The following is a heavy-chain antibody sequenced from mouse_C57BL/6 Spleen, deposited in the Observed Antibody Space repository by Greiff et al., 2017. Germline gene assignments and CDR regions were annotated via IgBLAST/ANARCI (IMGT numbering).Heavy chain of an antibody. CDR2: IDPSDSET. Sequence: QVQLQQPGAELVRPGSSVKLSCKASGYTFTSYWMHWVKQRPIQGLEWIGNIDPSDSETHYTQKFKDKATLTVDKSSSTAYMQLSRLTSKDSAVYYSARGDNTTVVATPCAMDYWGKGTSVTVSS. D-gene: IGHD1-1*01. CDR3: ARGDNTTVVATPCAMDY. J-gene: IGHJ4*01. V-gene: IGHV1-52*01. CDR1: GYTFTSYW.